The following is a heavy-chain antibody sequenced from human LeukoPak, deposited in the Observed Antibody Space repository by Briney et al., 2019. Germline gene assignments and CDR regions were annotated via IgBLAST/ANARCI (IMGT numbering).Heavy chain of an antibody. V-gene: IGHV3-30-3*01. D-gene: IGHD2-8*01. J-gene: IGHJ4*02. CDR3: ARDDDIVLMVYAYGSGIDY. CDR1: GFTFSSYA. CDR2: ISYDGSNK. Sequence: GGSLRLSCAASGFTFSSYAMHWVRQAPGKGLEWVAVISYDGSNKYYADSVKGRFTISRDNSKNTLYLQMNSLRAEDTAVYYCARDDDIVLMVYAYGSGIDYWGQGTLVTVSS.